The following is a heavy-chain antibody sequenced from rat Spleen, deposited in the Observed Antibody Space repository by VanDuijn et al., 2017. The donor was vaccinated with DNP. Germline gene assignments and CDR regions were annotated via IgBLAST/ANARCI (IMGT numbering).Heavy chain of an antibody. V-gene: IGHV5-22*01. D-gene: IGHD1-1*01. CDR1: GFTFNDFY. CDR2: IRYAGDNK. J-gene: IGHJ3*01. Sequence: EVQLVESGGGLVQPGGSLKLSCVASGFTFNDFYMAWVRQTPQKGLEWVASIRYAGDNKEYGDSGKGRFTVSRDNGKNTLYLQMDSLRSEDMATYYCARPMDYYSGGFAYWGQGTLVTVSS. CDR3: ARPMDYYSGGFAY.